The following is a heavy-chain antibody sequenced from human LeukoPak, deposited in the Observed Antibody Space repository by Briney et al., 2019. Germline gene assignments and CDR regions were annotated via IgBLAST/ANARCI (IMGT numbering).Heavy chain of an antibody. J-gene: IGHJ5*02. CDR3: ARVLHKRNYDSSDYYGS. CDR1: GFTFSSFS. CDR2: ISSGGDYK. V-gene: IGHV3-21*01. D-gene: IGHD3-22*01. Sequence: GGSLRLSCAASGFTFSSFSMNWVRQAPGKGLEWVSSISSGGDYKHYADSVKGRFTISRDNAKNSLYLQLNSLRAEDTAVYYCARVLHKRNYDSSDYYGSWGQGTLVTVSS.